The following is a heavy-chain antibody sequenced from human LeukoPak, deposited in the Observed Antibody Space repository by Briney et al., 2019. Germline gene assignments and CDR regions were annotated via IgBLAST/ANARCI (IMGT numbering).Heavy chain of an antibody. CDR1: GFTFSSYA. D-gene: IGHD3-9*01. J-gene: IGHJ4*02. V-gene: IGHV3-23*01. CDR3: AKDRLAKYYDILTGYSDFDY. Sequence: PGGSLRLSCAASGFTFSSYAMSWVRQAPGKGLEWVSAISGSGGSTYYADSVKGRFTISRDNSKNTLYLQMNSLRAEDTAVYYRAKDRLAKYYDILTGYSDFDYWGQGTLVTVSS. CDR2: ISGSGGST.